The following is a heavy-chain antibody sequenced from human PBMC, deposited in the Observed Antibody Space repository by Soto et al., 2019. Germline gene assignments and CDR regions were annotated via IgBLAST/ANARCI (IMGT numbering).Heavy chain of an antibody. CDR1: GGSVNSAGYS. Sequence: QLQLQESGSGLVKPSQTLSLTCAVSGGSVNSAGYSWSWIRQPPGKGLEWIGYIYHSGSTYYNPSLKSRVTISLDRSNHHFSLKLSSVTAADTAVYYCARVPIYYDSSGFYHYGTFEIWGQGTMVTVSS. CDR3: ARVPIYYDSSGFYHYGTFEI. D-gene: IGHD3-22*01. CDR2: IYHSGST. J-gene: IGHJ3*02. V-gene: IGHV4-30-2*01.